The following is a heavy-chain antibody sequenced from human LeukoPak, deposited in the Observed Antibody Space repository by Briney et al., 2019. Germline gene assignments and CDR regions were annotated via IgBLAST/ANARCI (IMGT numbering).Heavy chain of an antibody. CDR2: IYPGDSDT. V-gene: IGHV5-51*01. J-gene: IGHJ3*02. Sequence: GESLKISCKGSGYSFTSYWIGWVRQMPGKGLEWMGIIYPGDSDTRYSPSFQGQVTISADKSISTADLQWSSLKASDTAMYYCARRVLGYCSSTSCYGAFDIWGQGTMVTVSS. D-gene: IGHD2-2*01. CDR3: ARRVLGYCSSTSCYGAFDI. CDR1: GYSFTSYW.